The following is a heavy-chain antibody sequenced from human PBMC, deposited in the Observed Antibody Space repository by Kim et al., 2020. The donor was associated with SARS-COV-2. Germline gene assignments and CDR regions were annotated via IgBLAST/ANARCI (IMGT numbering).Heavy chain of an antibody. D-gene: IGHD3-16*02. CDR1: GGSFSGYY. J-gene: IGHJ4*02. CDR2: INHSGST. V-gene: IGHV4-34*01. Sequence: SETLSLTCAVYGGSFSGYYWSWIRQPPGKGLEWIGEINHSGSTNYNPSLKSRVTISVDTSKNQFSLKLSSVTAADTAVYYCARARYYDYVWGSYRYITMPPCYFDYWGQGNLVTVSS. CDR3: ARARYYDYVWGSYRYITMPPCYFDY.